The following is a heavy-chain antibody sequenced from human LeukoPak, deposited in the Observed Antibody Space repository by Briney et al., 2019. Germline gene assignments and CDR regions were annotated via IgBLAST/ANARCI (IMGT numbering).Heavy chain of an antibody. CDR3: AREGCSGGSCYSYYYYGMDV. Sequence: SETLSLTCTVSGGSISSGSYYWSWIRQPAGKGLEWIGRIYTSGSTNYNPSLKSRVTISVDTPRNQFSLNLSSVTAADTAVYYCAREGCSGGSCYSYYYYGMDVWGQGATVTVSS. J-gene: IGHJ6*02. CDR2: IYTSGST. D-gene: IGHD2-15*01. CDR1: GGSISSGSYY. V-gene: IGHV4-61*02.